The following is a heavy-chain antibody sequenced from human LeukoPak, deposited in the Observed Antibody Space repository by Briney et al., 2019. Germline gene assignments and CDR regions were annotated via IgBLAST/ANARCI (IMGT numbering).Heavy chain of an antibody. V-gene: IGHV3-30*03. CDR1: GFTFSNYG. CDR2: ILHDGSNE. Sequence: GGSLRLSCAGSGFTFSNYGMHWVRQAPGKGLEWVATILHDGSNEFYADSVKGRFTISRDNSKNTLYLQMNSLRAEDTAVYYCARVSTTVSVYFDYWGQGTLVTVSS. D-gene: IGHD1-1*01. J-gene: IGHJ4*02. CDR3: ARVSTTVSVYFDY.